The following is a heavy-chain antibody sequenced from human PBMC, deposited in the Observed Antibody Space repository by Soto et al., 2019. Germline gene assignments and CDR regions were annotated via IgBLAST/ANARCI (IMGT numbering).Heavy chain of an antibody. CDR2: MQPSTGRT. Sequence: ASVKVSCKAPGYSFTSLDINWVRQTAGQGLEWMGWMQPSTGRTGYAQKFQGRVTMTRDTSINTAYMELTTLTSDDTAFYYCARGVSAGVDYWGQGTLVTVSS. D-gene: IGHD1-26*01. CDR1: GYSFTSLD. V-gene: IGHV1-8*01. J-gene: IGHJ4*02. CDR3: ARGVSAGVDY.